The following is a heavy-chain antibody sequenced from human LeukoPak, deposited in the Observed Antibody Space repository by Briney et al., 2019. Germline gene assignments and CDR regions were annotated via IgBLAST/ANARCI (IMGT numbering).Heavy chain of an antibody. CDR1: GGSISSYY. D-gene: IGHD5-18*01. V-gene: IGHV4-59*01. J-gene: IGHJ6*02. CDR3: ARDRRGYSYGFDDYYYYGMDV. Sequence: SETLSLTCTVSGGSISSYYWSWIRQPPGKGLEWIGSIYYSGSTNYNPSLKSRVTISVDTSKNQFSLKLSSVTAADTAVYYCARDRRGYSYGFDDYYYYGMDVWGQGTTVTVSS. CDR2: IYYSGST.